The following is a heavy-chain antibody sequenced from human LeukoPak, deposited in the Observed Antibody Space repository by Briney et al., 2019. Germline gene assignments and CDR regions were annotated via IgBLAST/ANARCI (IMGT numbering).Heavy chain of an antibody. V-gene: IGHV4-59*12. D-gene: IGHD3/OR15-3a*01. J-gene: IGHJ4*02. CDR1: GGSISSYY. CDR3: ARRGLGRNFDY. Sequence: SETLSLTCTVSGGSISSYYWSWIRQPPGKGLEWIGYIYYSGSTNHNPSLKRRVTISVDRSKNQFFLKLSSVTAADTAVYYCARRGLGRNFDYWGQGTLVTVSS. CDR2: IYYSGST.